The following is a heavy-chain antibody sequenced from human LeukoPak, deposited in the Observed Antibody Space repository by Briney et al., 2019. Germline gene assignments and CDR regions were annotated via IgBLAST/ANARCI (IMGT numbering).Heavy chain of an antibody. CDR2: INHSGST. Sequence: SETLSLTCAVYGGSFSGYYWSWIRQPPGKGLEWIGEINHSGSTNYNPSLKSRVTISLDTSKSQFSLRLSSVTAADTAVYYCARTGGSFYFYYYMDVWGKGTTVTVSS. J-gene: IGHJ6*03. CDR1: GGSFSGYY. D-gene: IGHD1-26*01. CDR3: ARTGGSFYFYYYMDV. V-gene: IGHV4-34*01.